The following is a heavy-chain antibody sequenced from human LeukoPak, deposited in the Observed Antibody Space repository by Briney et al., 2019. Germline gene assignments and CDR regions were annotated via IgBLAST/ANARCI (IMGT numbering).Heavy chain of an antibody. CDR3: ARDLIYTTSWYDH. CDR1: NYTFTNYG. J-gene: IGHJ5*02. V-gene: IGHV1-18*01. D-gene: IGHD2-2*01. Sequence: GASVKVPCKTSNYTFTNYGITWVRQAPGQGLEWMGWISAYTGITSFAQKFQGRVTMTTDTSTSTAYMELRSLRSDDTAVYYCARDLIYTTSWYDHWGQGTLVTVSS. CDR2: ISAYTGIT.